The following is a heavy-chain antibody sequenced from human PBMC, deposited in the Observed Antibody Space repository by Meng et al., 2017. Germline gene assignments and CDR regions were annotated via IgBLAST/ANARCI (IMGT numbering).Heavy chain of an antibody. J-gene: IGHJ4*02. CDR3: ARVRGLGYDYVWGSEFDY. D-gene: IGHD3-16*01. Sequence: VRREEAGGSLVQPGGSLRLSCGASGFTVSSNYMSWVRQAPGKGLEWVSVIYSGGSTYYADSVKGRFTISRDNAKNSLYLQMNSLRAEDTALYHCARVRGLGYDYVWGSEFDYWGQGTLVTVSS. V-gene: IGHV3-66*01. CDR2: IYSGGST. CDR1: GFTVSSNY.